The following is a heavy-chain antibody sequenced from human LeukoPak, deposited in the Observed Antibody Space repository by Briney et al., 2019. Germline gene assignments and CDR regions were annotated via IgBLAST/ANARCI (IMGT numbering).Heavy chain of an antibody. Sequence: GESLKISCKGSGYSFTSYWVAWVRQMPGKGLEWMGIIYPGDSDTRYSPSFQGQVTISADKAISTAYLQLSSLKASDTAMYYCARRMGSNSAGYYYYYIDVWGKGTTVTVSS. J-gene: IGHJ6*03. CDR3: ARRMGSNSAGYYYYYIDV. CDR2: IYPGDSDT. CDR1: GYSFTSYW. D-gene: IGHD1-26*01. V-gene: IGHV5-51*01.